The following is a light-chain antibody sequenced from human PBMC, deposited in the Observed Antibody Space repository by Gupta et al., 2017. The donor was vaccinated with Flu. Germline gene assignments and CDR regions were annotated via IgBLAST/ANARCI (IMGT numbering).Light chain of an antibody. CDR2: GAS. J-gene: IGKJ4*01. Sequence: ELAMTQSPATLSVSPGERATLPCRASQSVSSNLAWYQQKPGQAPRLLIYGASTRATGIPARFSGSGSGTEFTLTISSLQSEDFAVYYCQQYNNWPLTFGGGTKVEIK. CDR1: QSVSSN. V-gene: IGKV3-15*01. CDR3: QQYNNWPLT.